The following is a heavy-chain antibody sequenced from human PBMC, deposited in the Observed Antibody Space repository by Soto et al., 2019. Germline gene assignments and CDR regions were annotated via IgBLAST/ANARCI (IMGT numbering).Heavy chain of an antibody. D-gene: IGHD2-2*02. Sequence: ESGGGLVKPGGSLRLSCAASGFTFSSYSMNWVRQAPGKGLEWVSSISSSSSYIYYADSVKGRFTISRDNAKNSLYLQMNSLRAEDTAVYYCARDKVVVVPAAIGNYYYYYGMDVWGQGTTVTVSS. V-gene: IGHV3-21*01. CDR2: ISSSSSYI. CDR3: ARDKVVVVPAAIGNYYYYYGMDV. J-gene: IGHJ6*02. CDR1: GFTFSSYS.